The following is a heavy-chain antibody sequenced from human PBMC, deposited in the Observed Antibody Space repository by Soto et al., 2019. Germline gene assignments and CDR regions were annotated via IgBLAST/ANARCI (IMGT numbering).Heavy chain of an antibody. D-gene: IGHD4-17*01. V-gene: IGHV4-30-4*02. Sequence: SETLSLTCTVSIGSITRSDYYWSWIRQPPGKGLEWIGYIYYSGSAYYNPSLKSRVFISVDTSKNHFSLQLRSVTAADTAVYYCARVGGDDFGDSGGFDYWGQGILVTVSS. CDR2: IYYSGSA. CDR3: ARVGGDDFGDSGGFDY. J-gene: IGHJ4*02. CDR1: IGSITRSDYY.